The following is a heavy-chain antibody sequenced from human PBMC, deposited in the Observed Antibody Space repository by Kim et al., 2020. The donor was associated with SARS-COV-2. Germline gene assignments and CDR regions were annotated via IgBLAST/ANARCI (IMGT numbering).Heavy chain of an antibody. CDR1: GFTFSSYG. D-gene: IGHD5-12*01. Sequence: GGSLRLSCAASGFTFSSYGMHWVRQAPGKGLEWVAVISYDGSNKYYADSVKGRFTISRDNSKNTLYLQMNSLRAEDTAVYYCARELGDIVATIGAYYFDYWGQGTLVTVSS. V-gene: IGHV3-33*05. CDR3: ARELGDIVATIGAYYFDY. J-gene: IGHJ4*02. CDR2: ISYDGSNK.